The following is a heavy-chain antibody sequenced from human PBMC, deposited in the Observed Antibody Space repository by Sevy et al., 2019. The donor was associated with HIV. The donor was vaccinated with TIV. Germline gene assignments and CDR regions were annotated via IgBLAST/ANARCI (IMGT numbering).Heavy chain of an antibody. Sequence: GGSLRLSCAASGFTFSDYYMSWIRQAPGKGLEWVSYISSSGSTIYYADSVKGRFNISRDNAKNSLYLQMNSLRAEDTAVYYCARDGVRFLEWLSDEYGMDVWGQGTTVTVSS. J-gene: IGHJ6*02. V-gene: IGHV3-11*01. D-gene: IGHD3-3*01. CDR3: ARDGVRFLEWLSDEYGMDV. CDR1: GFTFSDYY. CDR2: ISSSGSTI.